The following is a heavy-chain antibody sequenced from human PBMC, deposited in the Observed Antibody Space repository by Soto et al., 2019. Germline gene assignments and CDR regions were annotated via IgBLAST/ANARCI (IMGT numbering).Heavy chain of an antibody. CDR2: IYSGGST. CDR1: GFTVSSNY. Sequence: GGSLRLSCAASGFTVSSNYMSWVRQAPGKGLEWVSVIYSGGSTYYADSVKGRFTISRDNSKNTLYLQMNSLRAEDTAVYYCARDIKKGSGSLGKDYYYGMDVWGQGTTVTVSS. D-gene: IGHD3-10*01. V-gene: IGHV3-53*01. J-gene: IGHJ6*02. CDR3: ARDIKKGSGSLGKDYYYGMDV.